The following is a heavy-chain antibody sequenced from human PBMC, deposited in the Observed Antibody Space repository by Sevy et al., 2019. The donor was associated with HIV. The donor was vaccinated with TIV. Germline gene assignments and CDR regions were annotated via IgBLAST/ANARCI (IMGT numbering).Heavy chain of an antibody. CDR3: AREGCTKPHDY. J-gene: IGHJ4*02. Sequence: GGSLILSCAASGFTFSKYSMSWVRQPPGKGLEWVSTLFFGCGEINYADSVKGRFTISRDNSKSSVYLQMNNLRPEDTAVYYCAREGCTKPHDYWGQGTLVTVSS. CDR2: LFFGCGEI. CDR1: GFTFSKYS. D-gene: IGHD2-8*01. V-gene: IGHV3-23*01.